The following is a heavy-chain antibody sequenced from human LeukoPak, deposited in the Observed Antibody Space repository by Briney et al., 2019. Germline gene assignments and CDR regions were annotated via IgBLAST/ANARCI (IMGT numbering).Heavy chain of an antibody. V-gene: IGHV1-46*01. CDR2: INPSGGST. J-gene: IGHJ5*02. CDR3: AREGPVDTAMGTYNWFDP. D-gene: IGHD5-18*01. Sequence: ASEKVSCKASGYTFTSYYMHWVRQAPGQGLEWMGIINPSGGSTSYAQKFQGRVTMTRDTSTSTVYMELSSLRSEDTAVYYCAREGPVDTAMGTYNWFDPWGQGTLVTVSS. CDR1: GYTFTSYY.